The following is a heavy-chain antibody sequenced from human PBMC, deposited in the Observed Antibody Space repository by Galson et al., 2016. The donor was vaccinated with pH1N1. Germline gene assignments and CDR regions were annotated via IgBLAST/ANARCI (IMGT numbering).Heavy chain of an antibody. Sequence: SFSNTWMNWVRQAPGKGLEWVGRIKSTTDGGTIDYAAPVKGRFTISRDDSKNALYLQMNSLKTEDTAVYYCTTYSTPHSDSSSYFDYWGQGTLVTVSS. D-gene: IGHD6-6*01. CDR1: SFSNTW. J-gene: IGHJ4*02. V-gene: IGHV3-15*01. CDR3: TTYSTPHSDSSSYFDY. CDR2: IKSTTDGGTI.